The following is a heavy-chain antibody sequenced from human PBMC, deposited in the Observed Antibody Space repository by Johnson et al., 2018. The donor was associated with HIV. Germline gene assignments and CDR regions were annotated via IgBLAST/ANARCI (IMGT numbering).Heavy chain of an antibody. CDR3: ARAYSYGAFDI. J-gene: IGHJ3*02. CDR1: GFTVSSNY. Sequence: VQLVESGGGLVQPGGSLRLSCAASGFTVSSNYMSWVRQAPGKGLEWVSVIYSGGTTYYADSVKGRFTISSDNSKNTLYLQMSSLRAEDTAVYYCARAYSYGAFDIWGQGTMVTVSS. D-gene: IGHD5-18*01. CDR2: IYSGGTT. V-gene: IGHV3-66*01.